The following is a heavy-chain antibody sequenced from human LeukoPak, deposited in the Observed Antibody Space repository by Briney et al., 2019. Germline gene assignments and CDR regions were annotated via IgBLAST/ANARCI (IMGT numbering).Heavy chain of an antibody. CDR1: GFTFSDYG. CDR3: ARGGGHRNNHYKY. CDR2: IGGRGGST. D-gene: IGHD1-14*01. V-gene: IGHV3-23*01. Sequence: GGSLRLSCAASGFTFSDYGMSWVRQAPGKGLEWVSTIGGRGGSTYYADSVKVRFAISRDNAKNSLYLQMNSLRAEDTAVYYCARGGGHRNNHYKYWGQGTLVTVSS. J-gene: IGHJ4*02.